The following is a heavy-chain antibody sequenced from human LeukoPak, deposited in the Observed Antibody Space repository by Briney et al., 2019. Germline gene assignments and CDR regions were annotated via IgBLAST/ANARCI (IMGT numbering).Heavy chain of an antibody. CDR3: ARASEEAIFGVVYFDY. CDR1: GGSISSGGYY. D-gene: IGHD3-3*01. V-gene: IGHV4-30-2*01. Sequence: PSETLSLTCTVSGGSISSGGYYWSWIRQPPGKGLEWIGYIYHSGSTYYNPSLKSRVTISVDRSKNQFSLKLSSVTAADTAVYYCARASEEAIFGVVYFDYWGQGTLVTVSS. CDR2: IYHSGST. J-gene: IGHJ4*02.